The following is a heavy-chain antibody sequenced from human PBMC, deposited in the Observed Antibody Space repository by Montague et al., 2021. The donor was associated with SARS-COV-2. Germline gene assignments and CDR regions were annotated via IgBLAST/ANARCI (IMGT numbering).Heavy chain of an antibody. D-gene: IGHD3-10*01. CDR2: ISTRSTYT. CDR3: ASFTMVRGAPGYGMDV. CDR1: GFTFSDCY. J-gene: IGHJ6*02. Sequence: SLRLSCAASGFTFSDCYMTWIRQAPGKGLEWLSYISTRSTYTNYADSVKGRFTISSDDAKNSLYLQMNSLRAEDTAVYYCASFTMVRGAPGYGMDVWGQGTTVTVSS. V-gene: IGHV3-11*03.